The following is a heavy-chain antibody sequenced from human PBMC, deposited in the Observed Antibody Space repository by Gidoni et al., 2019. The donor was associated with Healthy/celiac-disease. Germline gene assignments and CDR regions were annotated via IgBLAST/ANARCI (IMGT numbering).Heavy chain of an antibody. CDR2: INSDGSST. CDR1: GFPFRSYW. D-gene: IGHD3-22*01. V-gene: IGHV3-74*01. J-gene: IGHJ4*02. Sequence: EVQLVESGGGLVQPGGSLSLSCAASGFPFRSYWMHWVRQAPGKGLVWVSRINSDGSSTDYADSVKGRFTISRDNAKNTLYLQMNSLRAEDTAVYYCARGSAYYYDSSGYWFDYWGQGTLVTVSS. CDR3: ARGSAYYYDSSGYWFDY.